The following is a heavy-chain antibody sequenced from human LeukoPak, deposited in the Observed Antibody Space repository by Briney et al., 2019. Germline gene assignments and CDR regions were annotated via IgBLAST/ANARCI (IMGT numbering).Heavy chain of an antibody. D-gene: IGHD1-26*01. CDR2: INHSGST. J-gene: IGHJ4*02. V-gene: IGHV4-34*01. CDR1: GGSFSGYY. Sequence: SETLSLTCAVYGGSFSGYYWSWIRQPPGKGLEWIGEINHSGSTNYNPSLKSRVTISVDTSKNQFSLKLSSVTAADRAVYYCARIPQWELFTSYTDLFDYWGQGTLVTVSS. CDR3: ARIPQWELFTSYTDLFDY.